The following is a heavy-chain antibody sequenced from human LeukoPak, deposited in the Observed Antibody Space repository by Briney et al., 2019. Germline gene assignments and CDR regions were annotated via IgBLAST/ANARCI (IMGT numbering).Heavy chain of an antibody. D-gene: IGHD6-6*01. CDR2: IYYSGST. J-gene: IGHJ6*02. Sequence: ETLSLTCTVSGGSVSSGSYYWSWIRQPPGKGLEWIGYIYYSGSTNYNPSLKSRVTISVDTSKNQFSLKLSSVTAADTAVYYCARGLVYYGMDVWGQGPTVTVSS. V-gene: IGHV4-61*01. CDR1: GGSVSSGSYY. CDR3: ARGLVYYGMDV.